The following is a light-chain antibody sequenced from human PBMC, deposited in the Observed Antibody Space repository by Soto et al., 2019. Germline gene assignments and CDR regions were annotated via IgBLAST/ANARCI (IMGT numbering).Light chain of an antibody. Sequence: QSALTQPASVSGSPGQSITISCTGTISDIGTFNYVSWYQQHPGKAPKLLIYEVTNWPSGISFRFSGSKSGNTASLTISGLQAEDEGDYFCSSYTTSTTWLFGGGTKLTVL. CDR2: EVT. J-gene: IGLJ3*02. CDR3: SSYTTSTTWL. V-gene: IGLV2-14*01. CDR1: ISDIGTFNY.